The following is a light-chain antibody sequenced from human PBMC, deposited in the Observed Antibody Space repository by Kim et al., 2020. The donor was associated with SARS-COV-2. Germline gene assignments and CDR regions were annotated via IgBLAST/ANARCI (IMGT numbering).Light chain of an antibody. Sequence: ALGQTVRIKCQGDSLRSYYASWYQQKPGQAPVLVIYGKNNRPSGIPDRFSGSSSGNKASLTITGAQAEDEADYYCNSRDSSGNHWVFGGGTQLTVL. CDR3: NSRDSSGNHWV. V-gene: IGLV3-19*01. CDR1: SLRSYY. CDR2: GKN. J-gene: IGLJ3*02.